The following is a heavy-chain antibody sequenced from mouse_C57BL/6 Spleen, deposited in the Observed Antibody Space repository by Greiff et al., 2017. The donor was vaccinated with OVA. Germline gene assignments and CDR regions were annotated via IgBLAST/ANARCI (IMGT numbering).Heavy chain of an antibody. V-gene: IGHV1-52*01. CDR3: ARRDYDYDQDYAMDY. J-gene: IGHJ4*01. CDR2: IDPSDSET. Sequence: VQLQQPGAELVRPGSSVKLSCKASGYTFTSYWMHWVKQRPIQGLEWIGNIDPSDSETHYNQKFKDKATLTVDKSSSTAYMQLSSLTSEYAAVYFCARRDYDYDQDYAMDYWGQGTSVTVSS. D-gene: IGHD2-4*01. CDR1: GYTFTSYW.